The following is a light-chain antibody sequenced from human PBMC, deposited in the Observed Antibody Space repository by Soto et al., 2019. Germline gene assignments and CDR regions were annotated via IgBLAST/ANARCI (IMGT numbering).Light chain of an antibody. CDR1: QSISTW. J-gene: IGKJ1*01. Sequence: DIHMTQSPSTLSASVGDRVTITCRARQSISTWLAWYQQKAGKAPKLLIYDASILESGVPSRFSGSGSGTEFTLTISSLQPDDFATYYCQHYNSYPGTFGQGTKVDIK. V-gene: IGKV1-5*01. CDR2: DAS. CDR3: QHYNSYPGT.